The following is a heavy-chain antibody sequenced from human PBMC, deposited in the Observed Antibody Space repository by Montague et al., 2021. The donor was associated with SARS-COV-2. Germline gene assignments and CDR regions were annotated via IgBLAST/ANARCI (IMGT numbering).Heavy chain of an antibody. CDR1: GGSISSGGYY. CDR2: IYYTGRT. D-gene: IGHD1-26*01. CDR3: ARVKVGATNLIYFDY. V-gene: IGHV4-31*03. J-gene: IGHJ4*02. Sequence: TLSLTCSVSGGSISSGGYYWSWIRHHPGKGLEWIGYIYYTGRTYYNPSLKSRVSMSVDTSNNQFSLSLSSLTAADTVVFYCARVKVGATNLIYFDYWGQGTLVTVSS.